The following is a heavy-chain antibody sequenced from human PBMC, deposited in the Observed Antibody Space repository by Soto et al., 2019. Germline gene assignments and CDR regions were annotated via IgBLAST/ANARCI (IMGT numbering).Heavy chain of an antibody. Sequence: SETLSLTCTVSGGSISSYYWSWIRQPAGKGLEWIGRIYTSGSTNYNPSLKSRVTMSVDTSKNQFSLKLSSVTAADTAVYYCAGADSGSLLGYYYYGMDVWGQGTTVTVSS. CDR2: IYTSGST. CDR3: AGADSGSLLGYYYYGMDV. J-gene: IGHJ6*02. D-gene: IGHD1-26*01. CDR1: GGSISSYY. V-gene: IGHV4-4*07.